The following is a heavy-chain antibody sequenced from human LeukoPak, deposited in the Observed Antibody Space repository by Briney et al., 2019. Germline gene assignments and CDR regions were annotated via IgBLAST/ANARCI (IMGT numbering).Heavy chain of an antibody. J-gene: IGHJ4*02. D-gene: IGHD1-26*01. CDR3: ARVWELSFDY. Sequence: GGSLRLSCAASGFTASTDHMSWVRQAPGKGLEWVAVSYSGGTSQYAESVKGRFTISRDNSKNTVYLQMNSLRAEDTALYYCARVWELSFDYWGQGTLVTVSS. CDR2: SYSGGTS. V-gene: IGHV3-53*01. CDR1: GFTASTDH.